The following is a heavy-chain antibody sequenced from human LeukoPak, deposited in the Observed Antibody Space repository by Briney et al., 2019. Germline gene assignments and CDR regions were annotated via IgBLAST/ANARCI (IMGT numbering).Heavy chain of an antibody. Sequence: GGCLRLSCVVSGFTVSTNYMSWVRRAPGKGLEWVSFIYSAGNTHYADSVKGRFTISRDNSKNILYLQLNSLRPEDTAVYYCVRGVNAFDIWGQGTMVTVSS. CDR1: GFTVSTNY. V-gene: IGHV3-53*01. CDR2: IYSAGNT. J-gene: IGHJ3*02. CDR3: VRGVNAFDI.